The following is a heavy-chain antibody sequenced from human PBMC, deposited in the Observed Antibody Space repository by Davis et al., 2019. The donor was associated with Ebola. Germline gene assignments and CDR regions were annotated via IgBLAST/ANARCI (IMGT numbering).Heavy chain of an antibody. CDR2: INPNSGGT. J-gene: IGHJ3*02. V-gene: IGHV1-2*02. Sequence: ASVKVSCKASGYTFTGYYMHWVRQAPGQGLEWMGWINPNSGGTNYAQKFQGRVTMTRDTSISTAYMELSRLRSDDTAVYYCARITIFGVAYGAFDIWGQGTMVTVSS. CDR3: ARITIFGVAYGAFDI. D-gene: IGHD3-3*01. CDR1: GYTFTGYY.